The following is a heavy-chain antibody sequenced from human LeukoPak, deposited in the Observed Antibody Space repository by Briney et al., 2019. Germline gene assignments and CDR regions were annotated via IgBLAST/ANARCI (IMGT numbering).Heavy chain of an antibody. J-gene: IGHJ4*02. CDR3: ARRYFDY. V-gene: IGHV3-23*01. CDR2: ISGSGGNT. CDR1: GFTFSTDV. Sequence: GGSLRLSCAASGFTFSTDVMSWVRQAPGKGLECVSAISGSGGNTYYADSVKGRFIISRDNAKNALYLQMSSLRAEDTAIYYCARRYFDYWGQGTLVTVSS.